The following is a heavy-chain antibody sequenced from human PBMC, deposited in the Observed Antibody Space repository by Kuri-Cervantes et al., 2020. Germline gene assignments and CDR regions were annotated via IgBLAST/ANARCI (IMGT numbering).Heavy chain of an antibody. Sequence: GGSLRLSCAASGFTFSSHWMSWVRQAPGKGLEWVANIKQDGSEKYYVDSVKGRFTISRDNAKNSLYLQMNSLRAEDTAVYYCARGARSFDYWGQGTLVTVSS. CDR3: ARGARSFDY. J-gene: IGHJ4*02. CDR2: IKQDGSEK. V-gene: IGHV3-7*01. CDR1: GFTFSSHW.